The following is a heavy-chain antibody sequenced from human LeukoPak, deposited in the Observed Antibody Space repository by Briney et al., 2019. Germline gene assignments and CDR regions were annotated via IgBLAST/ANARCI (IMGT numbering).Heavy chain of an antibody. V-gene: IGHV4-31*03. CDR3: ARAEGVVVPAATIYYYYGMDV. CDR2: IYYSGST. Sequence: SETLSLTCTVSGASISSGGYYWSWIRQHPGKGLEWIGYIYYSGSTYYNPSLKSRVTISVATSKNQFSLKLSSVTAADTAVYYCARAEGVVVPAATIYYYYGMDVWGQGTTVTVSS. CDR1: GASISSGGYY. D-gene: IGHD2-2*01. J-gene: IGHJ6*02.